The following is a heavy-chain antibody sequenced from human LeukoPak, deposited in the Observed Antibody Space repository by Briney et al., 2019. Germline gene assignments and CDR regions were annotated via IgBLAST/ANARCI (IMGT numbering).Heavy chain of an antibody. J-gene: IGHJ6*02. Sequence: WETLSLTCTVSGGSISTYYWSWIRQPPGRGLEWIADIYYSGSANYNPSLKSRVTISVDTSKNQFSLKLSSVTAADTAVYYCARDYRPGMDVWGQGTTVTVSS. V-gene: IGHV4-59*01. CDR3: ARDYRPGMDV. CDR1: GGSISTYY. CDR2: IYYSGSA. D-gene: IGHD6-6*01.